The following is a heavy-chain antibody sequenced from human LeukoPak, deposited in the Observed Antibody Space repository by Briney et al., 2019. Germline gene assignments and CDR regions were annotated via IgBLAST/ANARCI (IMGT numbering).Heavy chain of an antibody. CDR3: ARGDDAFDI. CDR2: ISANGGGT. Sequence: GGSLRLSCAASGFTFSSYAMSWVRQAPGKGLEWVSGISANGGGTYYADSVKGRFTISRDNSKKTVYLQMNSLRAEDTALYYCARGDDAFDIWGQGTMVTVSS. J-gene: IGHJ3*02. CDR1: GFTFSSYA. V-gene: IGHV3-23*01. D-gene: IGHD3-16*01.